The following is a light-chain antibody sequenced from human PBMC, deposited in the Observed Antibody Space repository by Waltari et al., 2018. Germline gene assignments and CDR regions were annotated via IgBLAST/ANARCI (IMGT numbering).Light chain of an antibody. CDR1: SGPRTNV. CDR3: QTGGHGTWV. CDR2: VNSDGRH. J-gene: IGLJ3*02. Sequence: QLVLTQSPSASASLGASVKLTCTLSSGPRTNVIAWPQKRPDRSPRYLMKVNSDGRHNKGDGLPDRFSGSSSGAEHYLRISSLQSEDEADYDCQTGGHGTWVFGGGTKLTVL. V-gene: IGLV4-69*01.